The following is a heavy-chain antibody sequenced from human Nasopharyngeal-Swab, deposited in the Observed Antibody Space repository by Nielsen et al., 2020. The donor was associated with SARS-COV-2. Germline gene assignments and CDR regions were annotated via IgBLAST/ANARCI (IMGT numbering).Heavy chain of an antibody. V-gene: IGHV3-23*01. CDR3: ASLNYYGSGSLRWFDP. D-gene: IGHD3-10*01. CDR2: ISGSGGST. J-gene: IGHJ5*02. Sequence: VRQAPGKGLEWVSAISGSGGSTYYADSVKGRFTISRDNSKNTLYLQMNSLRAEDTAVYYCASLNYYGSGSLRWFDPWGQGTLVTVSS.